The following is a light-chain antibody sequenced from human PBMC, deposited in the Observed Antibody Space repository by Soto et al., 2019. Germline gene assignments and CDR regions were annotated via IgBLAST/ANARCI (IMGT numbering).Light chain of an antibody. J-gene: IGLJ2*01. CDR3: SSYTGSSTL. V-gene: IGLV2-14*01. Sequence: QSALTQPASVSGSPGQSSTISCTGTSSDVGGYNYVSWYQQHPGKAPKLMIYDVSNRPSGVSNRFSGSKSGNTASLTISGLQAEDEADYYCSSYTGSSTLFGGGTKVTVL. CDR2: DVS. CDR1: SSDVGGYNY.